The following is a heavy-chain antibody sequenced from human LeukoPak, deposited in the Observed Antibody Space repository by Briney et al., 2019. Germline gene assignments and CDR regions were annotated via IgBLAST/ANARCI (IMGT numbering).Heavy chain of an antibody. J-gene: IGHJ3*02. CDR2: ISWNSGSI. Sequence: GGSLRLSCAASGFTFSTYSMNWVRQAPGKGLEWVSGISWNSGSIGYADSVKGRFTISRDNAKNSLYLQMNSLRAEDMALYYCARGDAFDIWGQGTMVTVSS. V-gene: IGHV3-9*03. CDR3: ARGDAFDI. CDR1: GFTFSTYS.